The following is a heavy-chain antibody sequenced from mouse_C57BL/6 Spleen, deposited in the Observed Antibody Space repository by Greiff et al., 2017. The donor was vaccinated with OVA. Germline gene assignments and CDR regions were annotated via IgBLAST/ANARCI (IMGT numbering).Heavy chain of an antibody. CDR3: ARGEGIWGNYARDY. V-gene: IGHV1-81*01. J-gene: IGHJ4*01. D-gene: IGHD1-1*02. Sequence: QVQLQQSGAELARPGASVKLSCKASGYTFTSYGISWVKQRTGQGLEWIGEIYPRSGNTYYNEKFKGKATLTADKSSSTAYMELRSLTSEDSAVYFCARGEGIWGNYARDYWGQGTSVTVSS. CDR1: GYTFTSYG. CDR2: IYPRSGNT.